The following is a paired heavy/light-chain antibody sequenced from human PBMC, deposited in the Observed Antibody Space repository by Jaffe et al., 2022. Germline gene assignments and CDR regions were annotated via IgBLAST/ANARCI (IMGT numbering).Light chain of an antibody. CDR1: QGIATY. CDR2: DAS. Sequence: DIQLTQSPSFLSASVGDRVTITCRASQGIATYLAWYQQKPGKAPSLLIYDASSLQSGVPSRFSGSGSGTEFTLTISSLQPEDFATYYCQQLNTYLTFGGGTKVEIK. J-gene: IGKJ4*01. V-gene: IGKV1-9*01. CDR3: QQLNTYLT.
Heavy chain of an antibody. CDR3: ARGRKSRSGVLDY. CDR1: GFTFSSYE. V-gene: IGHV3-48*03. J-gene: IGHJ4*02. CDR2: ISSSTFSI. D-gene: IGHD3-10*01. Sequence: EVQLVESGGGLVQPGGSLRLSCGASGFTFSSYEMDWVRQAPGKGLEWVASISSSTFSIKYADSVKGRFTISRDNAKNSLSLQMNSLRAEDTGVYYCARGRKSRSGVLDYWGQGTLVTVSS.